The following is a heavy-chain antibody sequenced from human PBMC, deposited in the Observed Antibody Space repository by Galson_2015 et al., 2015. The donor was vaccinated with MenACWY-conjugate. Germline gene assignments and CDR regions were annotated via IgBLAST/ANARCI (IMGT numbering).Heavy chain of an antibody. V-gene: IGHV3-30*04. CDR1: GFRFSSSA. CDR3: AKLLQVIFGDAFDI. CDR2: ISYDGTHT. J-gene: IGHJ3*02. D-gene: IGHD2-21*01. Sequence: SLRLSCAASGFRFSSSAMHWVRQAPGKGLEWVAVISYDGTHTYHTDSVQGRFTISSDNSRNTLYLQMNSLRGDDTAVYYCAKLLQVIFGDAFDIWGQGTMVTFSS.